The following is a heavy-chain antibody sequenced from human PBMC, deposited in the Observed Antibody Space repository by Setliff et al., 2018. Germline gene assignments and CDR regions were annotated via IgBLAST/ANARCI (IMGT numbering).Heavy chain of an antibody. V-gene: IGHV4-34*01. CDR1: GGSFSGYY. Sequence: LSLTCAVYGGSFSGYYWSWIRQPPGKGLEWIGEINHSGSTNNNPSLKSRVTISVDASKNQFSLKLSSVTAADTAVYYCARTYNFWSGYFDDWGQGTLVTVSS. J-gene: IGHJ4*02. CDR3: ARTYNFWSGYFDD. D-gene: IGHD3-3*01. CDR2: INHSGST.